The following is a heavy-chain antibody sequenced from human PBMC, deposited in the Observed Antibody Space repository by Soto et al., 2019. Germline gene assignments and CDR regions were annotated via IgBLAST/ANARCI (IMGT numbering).Heavy chain of an antibody. D-gene: IGHD3-10*01. CDR2: ISAYNGNT. CDR1: GYTFTSYG. CDR3: AREGGYYYGSGSYYNADAFDI. J-gene: IGHJ3*02. Sequence: QVQMVQSGAEVKKPGAAVKVSCKASGYTFTSYGISWVRQAPGQGLEWMGWISAYNGNTNYAQKLQGRVTMTTDTSTSTAYMELRSLRSDVTAVYHCAREGGYYYGSGSYYNADAFDIWGQGTMVTVSS. V-gene: IGHV1-18*04.